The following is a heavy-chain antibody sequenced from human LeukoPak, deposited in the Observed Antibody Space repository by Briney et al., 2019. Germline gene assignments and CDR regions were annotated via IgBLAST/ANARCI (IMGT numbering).Heavy chain of an antibody. CDR2: IYYSGST. J-gene: IGHJ4*02. CDR1: GGSVSSGDDS. V-gene: IGHV4-61*08. CDR3: ARSYDSSGYYYGY. Sequence: PSETLSLTCTVSGGSVSSGDDSWSWIRQPPGKGLEWIGNIYYSGSTYYNPSLKSRVTISVDTSKNQFSLKLSSVTAADTAVYYCARSYDSSGYYYGYWGQGTLVTVSS. D-gene: IGHD3-22*01.